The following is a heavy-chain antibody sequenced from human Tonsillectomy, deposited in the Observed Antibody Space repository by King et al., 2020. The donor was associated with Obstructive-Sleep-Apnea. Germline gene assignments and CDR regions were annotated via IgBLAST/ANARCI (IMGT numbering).Heavy chain of an antibody. CDR2: IYYSGST. Sequence: QLQESGPGLVKPSQTLSLTCTVSGGSISSGGYYWSWIRQHPGKGLEWIVYIYYSGSTYYNPSLKSRVTISVEPTKNHFSLELSYVTAADTAVYFCARGCSGGSCYFDYWGQGTLVTVSS. CDR1: GGSISSGGYY. D-gene: IGHD2-15*01. V-gene: IGHV4-31*03. CDR3: ARGCSGGSCYFDY. J-gene: IGHJ4*02.